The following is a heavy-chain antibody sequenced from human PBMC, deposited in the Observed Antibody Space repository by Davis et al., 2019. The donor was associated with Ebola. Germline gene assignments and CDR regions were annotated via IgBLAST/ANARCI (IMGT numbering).Heavy chain of an antibody. J-gene: IGHJ4*02. CDR3: ARYQGIAVAAADY. D-gene: IGHD6-19*01. CDR2: IRSKANSYAT. V-gene: IGHV3-73*01. CDR1: GFTFSGSA. Sequence: GESLKISCAASGFTFSGSAMHWVRQASGKGLEWVGRIRSKANSYATAYAASVKGRFTISRDDSKNTAYLQMNSLRAEDTAVYYCARYQGIAVAAADYWGQGTLVTVSS.